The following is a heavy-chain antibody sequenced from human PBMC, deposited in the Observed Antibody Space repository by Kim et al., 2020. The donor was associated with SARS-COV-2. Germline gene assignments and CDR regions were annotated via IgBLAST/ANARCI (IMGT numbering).Heavy chain of an antibody. CDR1: GYTFTSYD. D-gene: IGHD6-13*01. V-gene: IGHV1-8*01. CDR2: MNPNSGNT. Sequence: ASVKVSCKASGYTFTSYDINWVRQATGQGLEWMGWMNPNSGNTGYAQKFQGRVTMTRNTSISTAYMELSSLRSEDTAVYYCARGLLAAAGTTYYYGMDVWGQGTTVTVSS. J-gene: IGHJ6*02. CDR3: ARGLLAAAGTTYYYGMDV.